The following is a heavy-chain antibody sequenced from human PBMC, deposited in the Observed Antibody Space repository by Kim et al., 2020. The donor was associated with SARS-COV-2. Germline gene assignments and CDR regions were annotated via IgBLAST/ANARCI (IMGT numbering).Heavy chain of an antibody. J-gene: IGHJ5*02. CDR2: IYYSGST. CDR3: AREALDIVVVPAAISSRGGWFDP. V-gene: IGHV4-30-4*01. Sequence: SETLSLTCTVSGGSISSGDYYWSWIRQPPGKGLEWIGYIYYSGSTYYNPSLKSRVTISVDTSKNQFSLKLSSVTAADTAVYYCAREALDIVVVPAAISSRGGWFDPWGQGTLVTVSS. CDR1: GGSISSGDYY. D-gene: IGHD2-2*02.